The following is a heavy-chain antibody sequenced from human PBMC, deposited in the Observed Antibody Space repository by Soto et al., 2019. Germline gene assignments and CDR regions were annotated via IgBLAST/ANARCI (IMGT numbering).Heavy chain of an antibody. CDR3: ARAVTQYFDS. J-gene: IGHJ4*02. CDR2: MSGSGGHI. CDR1: GFSFNFYV. Sequence: GGSLRLSCAASGFSFNFYVMTWVRQAPGKGLEWVSGMSGSGGHIYYADSVKGRFTVSRDNSNSTLYLQMNSLRAEDTAVYYCARAVTQYFDSWGQGSLVTVSS. D-gene: IGHD4-4*01. V-gene: IGHV3-23*01.